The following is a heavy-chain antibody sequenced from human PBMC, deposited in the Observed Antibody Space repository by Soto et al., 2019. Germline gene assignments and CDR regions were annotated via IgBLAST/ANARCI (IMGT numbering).Heavy chain of an antibody. D-gene: IGHD6-13*01. V-gene: IGHV3-74*01. CDR1: GFTFSSYW. Sequence: EVQLVESGGGLVQPGGSQRLSCAASGFTFSSYWMHWVRQAPGKGLVWVSRINSDGSSTTYADSVKGRITISRDNAKNTVYLQMTRLRAEDTAVYYCASKHSSRAFDYWGQGTLVTVSS. CDR3: ASKHSSRAFDY. CDR2: INSDGSST. J-gene: IGHJ4*02.